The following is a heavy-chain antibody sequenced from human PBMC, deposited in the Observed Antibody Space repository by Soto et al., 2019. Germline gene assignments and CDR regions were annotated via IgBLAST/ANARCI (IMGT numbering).Heavy chain of an antibody. Sequence: GGSLRLSCAASGFTFSSYAMSWVRQAPGKGLEWVSAISGSGGSTYYADSVKGRFTISRDNSKNTLYLQMNSLRAEDTAVYYCATGSLWFGELHPEFDYWGQGTLVTVSS. D-gene: IGHD3-10*01. V-gene: IGHV3-23*01. CDR2: ISGSGGST. CDR3: ATGSLWFGELHPEFDY. CDR1: GFTFSSYA. J-gene: IGHJ4*02.